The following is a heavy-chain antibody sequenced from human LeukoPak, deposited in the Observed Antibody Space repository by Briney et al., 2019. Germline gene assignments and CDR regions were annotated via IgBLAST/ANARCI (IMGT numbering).Heavy chain of an antibody. D-gene: IGHD6-13*01. J-gene: IGHJ4*02. V-gene: IGHV4-34*01. CDR2: INHSGST. Sequence: SETLSLACAVYGVSFSGYYWSWIRQPPGKGLEWIGEINHSGSTNYNPSLKSRVTISVDTSKNQFSLKLSSVTAADTVVYYCARELAAAGNWGQGTLVTVSS. CDR1: GVSFSGYY. CDR3: ARELAAAGN.